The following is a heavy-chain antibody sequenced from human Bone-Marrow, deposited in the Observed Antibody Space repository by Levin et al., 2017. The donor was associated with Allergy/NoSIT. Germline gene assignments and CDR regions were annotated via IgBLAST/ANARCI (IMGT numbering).Heavy chain of an antibody. CDR2: INPSGGST. D-gene: IGHD3-10*01. Sequence: GESLKISCKASGYTFSSHYIHWVRQAPGQGLEWMGMINPSGGSTNYAQKFQGRVTMTRDTSTSTVYMDLSSLRSEDTAVYYCARVSYYSESGTYYFYYFDYWGQGTLVTVSS. V-gene: IGHV1-46*01. CDR3: ARVSYYSESGTYYFYYFDY. J-gene: IGHJ4*02. CDR1: GYTFSSHY.